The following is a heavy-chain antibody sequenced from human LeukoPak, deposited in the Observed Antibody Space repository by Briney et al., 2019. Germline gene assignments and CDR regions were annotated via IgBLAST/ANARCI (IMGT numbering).Heavy chain of an antibody. CDR1: GGSISIISYY. Sequence: KSSETLSLTATVSGGSISIISYYWGGIRHPPGKGLEWIGSIYYSGSTYYNPSLKSRVTISVDTSKNQFSLRLSSVTAADTAVYYCARDGWFGAGRTFDYWGQGTLVTVSS. CDR3: ARDGWFGAGRTFDY. J-gene: IGHJ4*02. CDR2: IYYSGST. D-gene: IGHD3-10*01. V-gene: IGHV4-39*07.